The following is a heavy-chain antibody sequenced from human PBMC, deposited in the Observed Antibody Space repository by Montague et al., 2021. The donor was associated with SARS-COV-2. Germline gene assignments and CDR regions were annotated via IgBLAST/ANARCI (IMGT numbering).Heavy chain of an antibody. J-gene: IGHJ3*02. CDR2: T. Sequence: TYYTYSVKSLFTISRYNSKNTLYLQMNSLRGEDTAVYYCATDPGAFDIWGQGTMVTVSS. V-gene: IGHV3-23*01. CDR3: ATDPGAFDI.